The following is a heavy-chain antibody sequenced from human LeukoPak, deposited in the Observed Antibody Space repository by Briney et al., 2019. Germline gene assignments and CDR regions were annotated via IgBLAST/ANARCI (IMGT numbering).Heavy chain of an antibody. CDR3: ATRDF. CDR1: GGSFTTYH. Sequence: PSETLSLTCAVYGGSFTTYHWSWIRQPPGKGLEWIAEINHRGSTNCNPSLKSRVTISADTSKNQFSLKLSSVTAADTAVYYRATRDFWGQGTLVTVSS. CDR2: INHRGST. J-gene: IGHJ4*02. V-gene: IGHV4-34*01.